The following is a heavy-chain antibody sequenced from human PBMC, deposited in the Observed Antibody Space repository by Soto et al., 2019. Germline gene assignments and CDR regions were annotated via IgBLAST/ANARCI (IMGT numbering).Heavy chain of an antibody. J-gene: IGHJ6*02. D-gene: IGHD3-10*01. Sequence: ASVKVSCKSSGYTFTSYAMHWGRRAPGQRLEWMGGINAGNGNTKYSQKFQGRVTITRDTSASTAYMELSSLRSEDTAVYYCARVYYGSGSYYYYGMDVWGQGTTVTVSS. V-gene: IGHV1-3*01. CDR1: GYTFTSYA. CDR2: INAGNGNT. CDR3: ARVYYGSGSYYYYGMDV.